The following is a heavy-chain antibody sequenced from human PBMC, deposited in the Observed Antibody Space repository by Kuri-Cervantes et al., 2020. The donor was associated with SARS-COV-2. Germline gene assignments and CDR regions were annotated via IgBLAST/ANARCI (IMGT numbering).Heavy chain of an antibody. J-gene: IGHJ6*03. CDR3: AKGHILEKPYYFYFMDV. CDR1: GFIFGNIA. Sequence: GGSLRLSCAASGFIFGNIAMSWVRQAPGKGLEWVAGISGSGATTFHADAVKGRFTISRDNSINTLFLQANSLRVDDTAVYYCAKGHILEKPYYFYFMDVWGKGTTVTVSS. V-gene: IGHV3-23*01. CDR2: ISGSGATT. D-gene: IGHD2/OR15-2a*01.